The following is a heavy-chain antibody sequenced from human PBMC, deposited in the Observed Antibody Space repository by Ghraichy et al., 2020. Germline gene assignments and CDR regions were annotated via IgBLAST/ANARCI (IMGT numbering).Heavy chain of an antibody. CDR1: GFTFSSYW. CDR2: VNSDGSST. Sequence: GGSLRLSCAASGFTFSSYWMHWVRQAPGKGLVWVSRVNSDGSSTSYEDSVKGRFTISRDNAKNTLYLQMNSLRAEDTAVFYCARLGASTVTLWGQGTLVTVSS. V-gene: IGHV3-74*01. J-gene: IGHJ4*02. D-gene: IGHD4-17*01. CDR3: ARLGASTVTL.